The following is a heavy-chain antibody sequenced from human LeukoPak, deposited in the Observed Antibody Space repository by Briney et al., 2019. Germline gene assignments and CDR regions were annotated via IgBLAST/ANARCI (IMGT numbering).Heavy chain of an antibody. CDR2: IWYDGSNK. V-gene: IGHV3-33*01. Sequence: PGRSLRLSCAASGFTFSSYGMHWVRQAPGKGLEWVAVIWYDGSNKYYADSVKGRFTISRDNSKNTLYLQMNSLRAEDTAVYYCARDNQWLASHYFDYWDQGTLVTVSS. CDR3: ARDNQWLASHYFDY. J-gene: IGHJ4*02. D-gene: IGHD6-19*01. CDR1: GFTFSSYG.